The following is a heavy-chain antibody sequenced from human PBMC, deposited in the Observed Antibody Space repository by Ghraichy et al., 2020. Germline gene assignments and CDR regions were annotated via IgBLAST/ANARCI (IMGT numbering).Heavy chain of an antibody. J-gene: IGHJ4*02. CDR3: ARGRDYVWGSWIFDY. CDR1: GYTFTSYG. CDR2: ISAYNGNT. D-gene: IGHD3-16*01. V-gene: IGHV1-18*04. Sequence: ASVKVSCKASGYTFTSYGISWVRQAPGQGLEWMGWISAYNGNTNYAQKFQGRVTLTTDTSTSTAYMELRSLRSDDTAVYCCARGRDYVWGSWIFDYWGQGTLVTVSS.